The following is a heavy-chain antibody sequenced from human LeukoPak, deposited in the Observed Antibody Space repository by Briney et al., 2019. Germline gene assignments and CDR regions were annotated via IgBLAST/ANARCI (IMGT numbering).Heavy chain of an antibody. D-gene: IGHD2/OR15-2a*01. V-gene: IGHV1-8*03. Sequence: ASVKVSCKASGYTFTSYDINWVRQATGQGLEWMGWMNPNSGNTGYAQKFQGRVTITRNTSISTAYMELSSLRSEDTAVYYCARALVYDGKFDYWGQGTLVTVSS. CDR3: ARALVYDGKFDY. J-gene: IGHJ4*02. CDR2: MNPNSGNT. CDR1: GYTFTSYD.